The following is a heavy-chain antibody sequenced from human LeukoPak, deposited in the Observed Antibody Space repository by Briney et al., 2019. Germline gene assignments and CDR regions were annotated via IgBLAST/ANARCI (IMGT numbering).Heavy chain of an antibody. D-gene: IGHD3-22*01. J-gene: IGHJ2*01. CDR2: IYYSGST. CDR3: ARGSDHYDSSGYRYFDL. Sequence: SETLSLTCTVSGGSIRSYFWSWIRQPPGKGLEWIGYIYYSGSTNYNPSLKSRVTISVDTSKNQFSLKLTSVTAADTAVYYCARGSDHYDSSGYRYFDLWGRGTLATVSS. CDR1: GGSIRSYF. V-gene: IGHV4-59*01.